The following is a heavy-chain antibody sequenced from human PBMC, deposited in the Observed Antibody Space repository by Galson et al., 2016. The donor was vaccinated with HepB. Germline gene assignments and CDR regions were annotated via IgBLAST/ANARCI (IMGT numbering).Heavy chain of an antibody. J-gene: IGHJ4*02. CDR3: VRHSSPVTLLTPFDY. CDR2: VYPRDSDT. CDR1: GYTFINYW. Sequence: QSGAEVKKPGESLKISCKASGYTFINYWIGWVRQMPGKGLEWMGIVYPRDSDTRYSPSFHGHVTISADKSISTAYLQWRSLKASDTAMYYCVRHSSPVTLLTPFDYWGQGALVTVSS. D-gene: IGHD4-17*01. V-gene: IGHV5-51*01.